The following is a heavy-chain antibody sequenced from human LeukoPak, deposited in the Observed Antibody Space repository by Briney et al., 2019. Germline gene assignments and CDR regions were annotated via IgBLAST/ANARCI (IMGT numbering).Heavy chain of an antibody. Sequence: ASVKVSCKASGYTFTSYDINWVRQAPGQGLEWMGWINPNSGGTNYAQKFQGRVTMTRDTSISTAYMELSRLRSDDTAVYYCARGRTSWYLSTFDYWGQGTLVTVSS. CDR1: GYTFTSYD. CDR3: ARGRTSWYLSTFDY. J-gene: IGHJ4*02. D-gene: IGHD2-2*01. CDR2: INPNSGGT. V-gene: IGHV1-2*02.